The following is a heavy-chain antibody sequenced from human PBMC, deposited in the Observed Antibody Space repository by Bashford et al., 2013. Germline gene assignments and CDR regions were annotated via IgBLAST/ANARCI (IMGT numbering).Heavy chain of an antibody. CDR2: MSPNSGNT. J-gene: IGHJ5*02. CDR1: GYTFTSYY. Sequence: ASVKVSCKASGYTFTSYYMHWVRQAPGQGLEWMGWMSPNSGNTGYAQKFQGRVTLTRDTSISTAYMELSSLRSEDTAVYYCARDYGGNSGWFDPWGQGTLVTVSS. V-gene: IGHV1-8*02. D-gene: IGHD4-23*01. CDR3: ARDYGGNSGWFDP.